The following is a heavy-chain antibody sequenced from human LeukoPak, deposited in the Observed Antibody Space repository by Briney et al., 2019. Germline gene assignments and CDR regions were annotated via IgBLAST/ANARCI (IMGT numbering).Heavy chain of an antibody. J-gene: IGHJ4*02. V-gene: IGHV1-18*01. Sequence: ASVKVSCKASGYTFTSYGISWVRQAPGQGLEWMGWISACNGNTNYAQKLQGRVTMTTDTSTSTAYMELRSLRSDDTAVYYCARDVGCSSTSCYPEHFDYWGQGTLVTVSS. CDR3: ARDVGCSSTSCYPEHFDY. CDR2: ISACNGNT. D-gene: IGHD2-2*01. CDR1: GYTFTSYG.